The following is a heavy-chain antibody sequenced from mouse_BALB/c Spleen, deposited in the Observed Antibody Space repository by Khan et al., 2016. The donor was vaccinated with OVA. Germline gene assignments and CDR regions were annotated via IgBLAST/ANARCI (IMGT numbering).Heavy chain of an antibody. CDR1: GFNIKDTY. J-gene: IGHJ4*01. CDR2: IDPANGNT. Sequence: VQLQQSGAELMKPGASVKLSCTVSGFNIKDTYMHWVTQRPEQGLEWIGRIDPANGNTKYDPKFQGKATLTADTSSNTAYLQLSSLTSEDTAVYYCAYSVLHYAMDYWGQGTSVTVAS. V-gene: IGHV14-3*02. CDR3: AYSVLHYAMDY.